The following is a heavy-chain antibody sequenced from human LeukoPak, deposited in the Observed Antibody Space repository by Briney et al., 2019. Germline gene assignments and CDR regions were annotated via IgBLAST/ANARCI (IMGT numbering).Heavy chain of an antibody. CDR2: IIPIFGTA. CDR1: GGTFSSYA. V-gene: IGHV1-69*06. J-gene: IGHJ4*02. D-gene: IGHD1-14*01. Sequence: SVKVSCKASGGTFSSYAISWVRQAPGQGLEWMGGIIPIFGTANYAQKFQGRVTITADKSTSTAYMELTSLRSEDTAVYYCARVHTYPEGPFDYWGQGTLVTVSS. CDR3: ARVHTYPEGPFDY.